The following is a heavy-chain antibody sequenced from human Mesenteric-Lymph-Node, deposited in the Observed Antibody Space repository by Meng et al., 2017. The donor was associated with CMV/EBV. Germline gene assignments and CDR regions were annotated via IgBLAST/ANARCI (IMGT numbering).Heavy chain of an antibody. CDR1: GFTFSNAW. J-gene: IGHJ6*02. CDR3: TTHWNYGYYYGMDV. D-gene: IGHD1-7*01. Sequence: GGSLRLSCAASGFTFSNAWMSWVRQAPGKGLEWVDRIKSKTDGGTTDYAAPVKGRSTISRDDSKNTLYLQMNSLKTEDTAVYYCTTHWNYGYYYGMDVWGQGTTVTVSS. CDR2: IKSKTDGGTT. V-gene: IGHV3-15*01.